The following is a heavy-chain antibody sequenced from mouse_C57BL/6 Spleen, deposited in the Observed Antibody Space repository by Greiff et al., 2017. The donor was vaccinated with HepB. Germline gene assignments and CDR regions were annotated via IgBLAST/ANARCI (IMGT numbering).Heavy chain of an antibody. CDR3: ARGWDGYLYYFDY. CDR1: GFTFSSYA. J-gene: IGHJ2*01. CDR2: ISDGGSYT. Sequence: EVQRVESGGGLVKPGGSLKLSCAASGFTFSSYAMSWVRQTPEKRLEWVATISDGGSYTYYPDNVKGRFTISRDNAKNNLYLQMSHLKSEDTAMYYCARGWDGYLYYFDYWGQGTTLTVSS. D-gene: IGHD2-3*01. V-gene: IGHV5-4*01.